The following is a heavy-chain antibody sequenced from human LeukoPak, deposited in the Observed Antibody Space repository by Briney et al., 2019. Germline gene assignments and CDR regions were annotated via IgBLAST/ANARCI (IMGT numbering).Heavy chain of an antibody. J-gene: IGHJ5*02. Sequence: GGSLRLSCAASGFTFSSYSMNWVRQAPGKGLEWVSSISSSSSYIYYADSVKGRFTISRDNAKNSLYLQMNSLRAEDTAVYYCARDATIVVVPAATGSGFDPWGQGTLVTVSS. CDR1: GFTFSSYS. D-gene: IGHD2-2*01. CDR2: ISSSSSYI. CDR3: ARDATIVVVPAATGSGFDP. V-gene: IGHV3-21*01.